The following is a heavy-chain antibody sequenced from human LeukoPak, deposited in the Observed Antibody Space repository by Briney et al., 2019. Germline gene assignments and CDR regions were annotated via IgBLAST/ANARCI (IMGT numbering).Heavy chain of an antibody. Sequence: PGGSLRLSCAASGFTFSSYAMTWVRQAPGKGLEWVSAISGPGDTTYHADSVKGRFTISRDNSKNTLYLQMSSLRAEDTAVYYCARGLVVVIATLDFWGQGTLVTVSS. V-gene: IGHV3-23*01. CDR2: ISGPGDTT. CDR1: GFTFSSYA. CDR3: ARGLVVVIATLDF. J-gene: IGHJ4*02. D-gene: IGHD2-15*01.